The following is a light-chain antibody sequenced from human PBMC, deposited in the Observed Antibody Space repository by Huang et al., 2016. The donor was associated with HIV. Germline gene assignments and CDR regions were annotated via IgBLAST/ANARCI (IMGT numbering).Light chain of an antibody. CDR1: QAIRND. CDR2: AAS. Sequence: AIQMTQSPSSLSASVGDRVTITCRASQAIRNDLGWYQQRPGTAPKLLIYAASELHSRVPLRFCGSGSCTDFPLTISSLQPEDFLTYYCLQDYSYPRTFGQGTKVKV. J-gene: IGKJ1*01. V-gene: IGKV1-6*01. CDR3: LQDYSYPRT.